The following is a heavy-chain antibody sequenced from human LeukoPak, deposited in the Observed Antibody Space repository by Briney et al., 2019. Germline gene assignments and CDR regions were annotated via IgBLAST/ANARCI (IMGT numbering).Heavy chain of an antibody. CDR2: IYYPGTT. CDR1: GGSIGSSGFY. J-gene: IGHJ6*02. V-gene: IGHV4-39*01. D-gene: IGHD6-19*01. Sequence: SETLSLTCKVSGGSIGSSGFYWGWFRQPPGKGLERIGSIYYPGTTHYNPSLESRVTISVDTSKWQVFLTLRSVTATDTAVYYCGRHVSSGWDYFNGLDVWGQGTAVTVSS. CDR3: GRHVSSGWDYFNGLDV.